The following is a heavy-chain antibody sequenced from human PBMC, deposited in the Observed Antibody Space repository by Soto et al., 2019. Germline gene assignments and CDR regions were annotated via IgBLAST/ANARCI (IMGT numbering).Heavy chain of an antibody. V-gene: IGHV4-59*01. Sequence: SETLSLNYTVSGGSISSYYWSWIRQPPGKGLEWFGYIYYSGSTNYNPSLKSRVTISVDTSKIQFSLKLSSVTAADTAVYYCARTEGYCSGGSCYSEEKWFDPWGQGTLVTVSS. CDR3: ARTEGYCSGGSCYSEEKWFDP. D-gene: IGHD2-15*01. CDR2: IYYSGST. J-gene: IGHJ5*02. CDR1: GGSISSYY.